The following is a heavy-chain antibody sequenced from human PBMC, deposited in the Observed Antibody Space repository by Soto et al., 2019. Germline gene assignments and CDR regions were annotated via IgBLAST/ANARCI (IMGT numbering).Heavy chain of an antibody. V-gene: IGHV3-33*01. CDR2: IWYDGTNE. CDR1: GFTFSSYG. D-gene: IGHD1-1*01. J-gene: IGHJ4*02. CDR3: VRDLGNDSDY. Sequence: QVQLVESGGGVVQPGRSLGLSCAASGFTFSSYGMHWVRQAPGKGLEWLAIIWYDGTNEDYADSVKGRFTISRDNSKNTLYLQMNSLRTEDTAVHYCVRDLGNDSDYWGQGTLVTVSS.